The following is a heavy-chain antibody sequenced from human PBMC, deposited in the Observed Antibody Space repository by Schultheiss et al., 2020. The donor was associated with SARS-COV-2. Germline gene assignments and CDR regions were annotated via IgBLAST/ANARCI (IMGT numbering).Heavy chain of an antibody. D-gene: IGHD4-17*01. CDR1: GFTFSSYA. CDR2: IYSGGST. Sequence: GESLKISCAASGFTFSSYAMSWVRQAPGKGLEWVSVIYSGGSTYYADSVKGRFTISRDNSKNTLYLQMNSLRAEDTAVYYCARDLGTTVTYYYGMDVWGQGTTVTVSS. CDR3: ARDLGTTVTYYYGMDV. J-gene: IGHJ6*02. V-gene: IGHV3-66*02.